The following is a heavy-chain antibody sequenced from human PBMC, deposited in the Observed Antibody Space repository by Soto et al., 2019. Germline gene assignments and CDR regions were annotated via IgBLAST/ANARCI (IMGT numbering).Heavy chain of an antibody. CDR2: ISGDGGST. V-gene: IGHV3-43*02. D-gene: IGHD6-6*01. J-gene: IGHJ5*02. Sequence: GGYLRLSCAASGFTFDDYAMHWVRQAPGKGLEWVSLISGDGGSTYYADSVKGRFTISRDNSKNSLYLQMNSLRTEDTAWYCCAKYLRLGIAARPGLFDPWGQGTLVTVSS. CDR3: AKYLRLGIAARPGLFDP. CDR1: GFTFDDYA.